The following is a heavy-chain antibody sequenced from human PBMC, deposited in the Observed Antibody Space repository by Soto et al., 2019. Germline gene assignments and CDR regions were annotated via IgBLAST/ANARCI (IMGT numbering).Heavy chain of an antibody. J-gene: IGHJ4*02. Sequence: DVQVLESGGGLVQPGGSLSLSCAASGFTFSSNAMTWVRQAPGKGLEWVSTISGRGDDTYYADSVKGRFTISRDNPRNTLYLQMNSLRAEDTAEYFCVNGCWGPRSDYWGQGTLVTVSS. D-gene: IGHD7-27*01. V-gene: IGHV3-23*01. CDR2: ISGRGDDT. CDR1: GFTFSSNA. CDR3: VNGCWGPRSDY.